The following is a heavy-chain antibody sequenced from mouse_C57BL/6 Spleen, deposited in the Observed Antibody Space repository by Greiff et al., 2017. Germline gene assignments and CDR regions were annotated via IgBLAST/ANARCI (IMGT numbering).Heavy chain of an antibody. CDR2: ILPARGST. CDR1: GYTFTGYW. CDR3: ARRGPYYSNDS. Sequence: VQLKESGAELMKPGASVKLSCKATGYTFTGYWIEWVKQRPGHGLEWIGEILPARGSTNYNEKFKGKATFTADTSSNTADRQLSSLTTEDSAIYYCARRGPYYSNDSWGQGTTRTVSS. J-gene: IGHJ2*01. D-gene: IGHD2-5*01. V-gene: IGHV1-9*01.